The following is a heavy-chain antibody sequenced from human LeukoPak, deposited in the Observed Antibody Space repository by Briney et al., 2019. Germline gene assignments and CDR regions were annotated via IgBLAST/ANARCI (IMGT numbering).Heavy chain of an antibody. J-gene: IGHJ4*02. D-gene: IGHD3-22*01. CDR1: GGSISSSNW. Sequence: SETLSLTCAVSGGSISSSNWWRWVRQPPGKGLEWIGEIYYSGSTYYNPSLKGRVTISVDTSKSQFSLKLSSVTAADTAVYYCARDGPGDYDSSGYAFDYWGQGTLVTVSS. CDR3: ARDGPGDYDSSGYAFDY. CDR2: IYYSGST. V-gene: IGHV4-4*02.